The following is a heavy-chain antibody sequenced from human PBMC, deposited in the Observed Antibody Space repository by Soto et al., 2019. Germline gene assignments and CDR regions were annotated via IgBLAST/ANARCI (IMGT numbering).Heavy chain of an antibody. CDR3: ARGDYYDSSQDY. V-gene: IGHV3-30-3*01. D-gene: IGHD3-22*01. Sequence: PGGSLRLSCAASGFTFSSYAMHWVRQATGKGLEWVAVISYDGSNKYYADSVKGRFTISRDNSKNTLYLQMNSLRAEDTAVYYCARGDYYDSSQDYWGQGTLVTVSS. CDR1: GFTFSSYA. CDR2: ISYDGSNK. J-gene: IGHJ4*02.